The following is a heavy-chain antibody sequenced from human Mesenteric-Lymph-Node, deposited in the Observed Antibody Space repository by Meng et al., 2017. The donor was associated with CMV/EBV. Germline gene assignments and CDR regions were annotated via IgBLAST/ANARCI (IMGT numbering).Heavy chain of an antibody. CDR2: IYYSGST. D-gene: IGHD3-3*01. Sequence: SETLSLTCTVSGGSISSYYWSWIRQPPGKGLEWIGYIYYSGSTNYNLSLESRVTISLDTSKNQFSLKVNSVTAADTAVYYCARSEGLRYYGMDVWGQGTTVTVSS. J-gene: IGHJ6*02. CDR1: GGSISSYY. V-gene: IGHV4-59*12. CDR3: ARSEGLRYYGMDV.